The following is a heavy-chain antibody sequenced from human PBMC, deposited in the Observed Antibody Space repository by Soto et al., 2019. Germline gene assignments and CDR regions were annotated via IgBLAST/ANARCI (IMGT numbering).Heavy chain of an antibody. CDR2: ISYDGSNK. CDR1: GFTLSSYA. V-gene: IGHV3-30-3*01. Sequence: QVQLVESGGGVVQPGRSLRLSCAASGFTLSSYAMHWVRQAPGKGLEWVAVISYDGSNKYYADSVKGRFTISRDNSKNTLYLQMNSLRAEDTAVYYCARDLGTAVAGSLDYWGQGTLVTVSS. CDR3: ARDLGTAVAGSLDY. J-gene: IGHJ4*02. D-gene: IGHD6-19*01.